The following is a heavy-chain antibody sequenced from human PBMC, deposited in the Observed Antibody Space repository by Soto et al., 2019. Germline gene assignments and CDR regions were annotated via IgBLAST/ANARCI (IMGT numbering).Heavy chain of an antibody. CDR2: MNPNSGNT. V-gene: IGHV1-8*01. D-gene: IGHD2-15*01. J-gene: IGHJ6*03. Sequence: QVQLVQSGAEVKKPGASVKVSCKASGYTFTSYDINWVRQATGLGLEWMGWMNPNSGNTGYAQKFQGRVTMTRNTSISTSYMDLSILNSEDAAVYYCGLLHSSDHLDYYYYYMDVWGKLTMVTVS. CDR1: GYTFTSYD. CDR3: GLLHSSDHLDYYYYYMDV.